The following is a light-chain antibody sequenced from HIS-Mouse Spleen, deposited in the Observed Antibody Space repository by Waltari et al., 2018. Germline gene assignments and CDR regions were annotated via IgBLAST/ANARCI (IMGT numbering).Light chain of an antibody. V-gene: IGLV2-14*03. Sequence: QSALTQPASVSGSPGQSLTIPCTGTSSDVGCYNYVSGDQQHPGKAPKLMIYDVSNRPSGVSNRFSGSKSGNTASLTISGLQAEDEADYYCSSYTSSSTLRYVFGTGTKVTVL. CDR2: DVS. CDR1: SSDVGCYNY. CDR3: SSYTSSSTLRYV. J-gene: IGLJ1*01.